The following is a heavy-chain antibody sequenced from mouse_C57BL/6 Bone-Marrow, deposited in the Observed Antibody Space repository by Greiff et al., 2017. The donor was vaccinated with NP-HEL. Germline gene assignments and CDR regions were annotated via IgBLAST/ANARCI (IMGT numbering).Heavy chain of an antibody. D-gene: IGHD4-1*01. CDR2: ISSGGSYT. Sequence: DVHLVESGGDLVKPGGSLKLSCAASGFTFSSYGMSWVRQTPDKRLEWVATISSGGSYTYSPDSVKGRFNISRDNAKNTLYLQMSSLKSEDTAMYYCARQLGRWYFDVWGTGTTVTVSS. CDR3: ARQLGRWYFDV. V-gene: IGHV5-6*01. CDR1: GFTFSSYG. J-gene: IGHJ1*03.